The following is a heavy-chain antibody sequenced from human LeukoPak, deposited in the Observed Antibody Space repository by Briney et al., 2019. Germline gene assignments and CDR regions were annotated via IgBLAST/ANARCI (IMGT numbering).Heavy chain of an antibody. Sequence: SETLSLTCTVSGGSISSYYWSWIRQPPGKGLEWTGYIYYSGSTNYNPSLKSRVTISVDTSKNQFSLKLSSVTAADTAVYYCAREGPGGSSSYYYGMDVWGQGTTVTVSS. V-gene: IGHV4-59*01. CDR1: GGSISSYY. D-gene: IGHD6-6*01. CDR3: AREGPGGSSSYYYGMDV. J-gene: IGHJ6*02. CDR2: IYYSGST.